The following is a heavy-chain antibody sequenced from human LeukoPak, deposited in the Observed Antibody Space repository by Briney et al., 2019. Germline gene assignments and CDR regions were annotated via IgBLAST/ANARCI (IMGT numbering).Heavy chain of an antibody. CDR1: GFTFSSYA. J-gene: IGHJ6*02. V-gene: IGHV3-23*01. Sequence: PGGSLRLSCAASGFTFSSYAMSWVRQAPGKGLEWVSAISGSGGSTYYADSVKGRFTISRDNSKNTLYLQMNSLRAEDTAVYYCARDVLGYCSGGSCYYYGMDVWGQGTTVTVSS. CDR3: ARDVLGYCSGGSCYYYGMDV. D-gene: IGHD2-15*01. CDR2: ISGSGGST.